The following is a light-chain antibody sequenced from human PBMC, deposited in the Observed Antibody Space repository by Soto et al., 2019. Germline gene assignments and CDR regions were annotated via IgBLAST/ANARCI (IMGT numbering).Light chain of an antibody. CDR1: QSLLHSNGYNY. J-gene: IGKJ5*01. CDR3: MQALQTIT. Sequence: EIVMTQSPLSLPVTPGEPASISCRSSQSLLHSNGYNYLDWYLQKPGQSPQLLIYLGSNRASGVPDRFSGSGSGTDFTLKISRVEAEDVGVYYCMQALQTITFGQGTRLEIK. V-gene: IGKV2-28*01. CDR2: LGS.